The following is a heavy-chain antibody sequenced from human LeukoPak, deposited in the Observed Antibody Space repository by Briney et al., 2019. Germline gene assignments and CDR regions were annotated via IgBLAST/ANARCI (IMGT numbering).Heavy chain of an antibody. CDR1: IDSFSNYH. CDR3: AKSDYYGASDY. V-gene: IGHV4-34*01. D-gene: IGHD3-10*01. CDR2: VNESGGT. Sequence: SETLSLTCAVYIDSFSNYHWNWVRQTPAKGMEWIGEVNESGGTNISPSLRSRVILSVDTSKNQFSLKLISVTVADTAIYYCAKSDYYGASDYWGQGTLVTVSS. J-gene: IGHJ4*02.